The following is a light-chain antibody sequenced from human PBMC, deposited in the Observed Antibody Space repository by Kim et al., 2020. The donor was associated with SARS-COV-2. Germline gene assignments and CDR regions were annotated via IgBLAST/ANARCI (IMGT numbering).Light chain of an antibody. J-gene: IGKJ4*01. CDR3: QQYWDSLLT. CDR1: QAISNS. Sequence: DIQMTQSPSSLSAAVGDRVTITCRASQAISNSLAWYQQRPGEAPKVLLYATSRLESGVPSRFSGSGSGTDYNLTISSLQPEDFGTYYCQQYWDSLLTFGGGTIVEIK. V-gene: IGKV1-NL1*01. CDR2: ATS.